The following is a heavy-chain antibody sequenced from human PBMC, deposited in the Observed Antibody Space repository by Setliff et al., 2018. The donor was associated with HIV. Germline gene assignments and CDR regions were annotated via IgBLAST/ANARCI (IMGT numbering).Heavy chain of an antibody. CDR2: IYYSGST. Sequence: KPSETLSLTCTVSGGSISSSSYYWGWIRQPPGRGLEWIGSIYYSGSTYYNPSLKSRVTISVDTSKNQFSLKLSSVTAADTAVYYCAREQHVERWLKPFERGYAFDIWGQGTMVTVSS. CDR1: GGSISSSSYY. D-gene: IGHD5-12*01. J-gene: IGHJ3*02. V-gene: IGHV4-39*07. CDR3: AREQHVERWLKPFERGYAFDI.